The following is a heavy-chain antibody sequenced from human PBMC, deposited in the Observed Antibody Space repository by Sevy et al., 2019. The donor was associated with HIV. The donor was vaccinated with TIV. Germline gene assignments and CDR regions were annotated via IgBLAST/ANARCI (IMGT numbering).Heavy chain of an antibody. V-gene: IGHV3-33*08. J-gene: IGHJ3*02. CDR3: ASEHNWDDAFDI. CDR1: GFTFNMYG. D-gene: IGHD1-1*01. Sequence: GGSLRLSCAASGFTFNMYGMHWVRQAPGKGLEWVGQIWYDESIKKYADSVKGRFTISRDNSKSTLYLQMNSLRGEDTAVYFCASEHNWDDAFDIWGQGTMVTVSS. CDR2: IWYDESIK.